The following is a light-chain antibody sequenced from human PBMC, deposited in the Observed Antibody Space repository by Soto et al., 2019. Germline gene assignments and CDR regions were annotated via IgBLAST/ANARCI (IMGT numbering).Light chain of an antibody. CDR2: DAS. V-gene: IGKV3-11*01. CDR3: QQRSNWPST. CDR1: QSVSSY. Sequence: IVLTQSPATLSLSPGNRATLSCRASQSVSSYLAWYQQKPGQAPRLLLYDASNRATGIPARFSGSGSGTDFTLTITSLEPEDFAVYYGQQRSNWPSTFGGGTKVEIK. J-gene: IGKJ4*01.